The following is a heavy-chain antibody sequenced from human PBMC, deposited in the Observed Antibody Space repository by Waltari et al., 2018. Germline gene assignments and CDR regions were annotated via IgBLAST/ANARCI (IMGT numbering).Heavy chain of an antibody. CDR1: GYTFTGYY. CDR3: ARTPTNSAYYFDY. CDR2: INPNSGGT. J-gene: IGHJ4*02. Sequence: QVQLVQSGAEVKKPGASVKVSCKASGYTFTGYYMHWVRQAPGQGLAWMGWINPNSGGTNYAKKLQGRVTMTRDTSSSTAYMELSRLRSDDTAVYYCARTPTNSAYYFDYWGQGTLVTVSS. V-gene: IGHV1-2*02.